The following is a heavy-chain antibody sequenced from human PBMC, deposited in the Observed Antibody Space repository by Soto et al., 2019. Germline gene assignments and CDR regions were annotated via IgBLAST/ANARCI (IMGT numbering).Heavy chain of an antibody. J-gene: IGHJ5*02. Sequence: QVQLVQSGAEVKKPGSSVKVSCTASGGTFSSYAISWVRQAPGQGLEWMGGIIPIFGTANYAQKFQGRVTITADESTSTAYMELSSLRSEDTAVYYCARVGYCSSTSCQGNWFDPWGQGTLVTVSS. CDR2: IIPIFGTA. V-gene: IGHV1-69*01. CDR1: GGTFSSYA. CDR3: ARVGYCSSTSCQGNWFDP. D-gene: IGHD2-2*01.